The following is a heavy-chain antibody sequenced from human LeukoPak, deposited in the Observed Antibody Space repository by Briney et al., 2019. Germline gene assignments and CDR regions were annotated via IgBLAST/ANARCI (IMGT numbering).Heavy chain of an antibody. CDR3: ARDNVEGYYYGMDV. CDR1: GFTFSSYW. V-gene: IGHV3-7*01. Sequence: PGGSLRLSCAASGFTFSSYWMSWVRQAPGKGLEWVANIKQDGSEKYYVDSVKGRFTISRDNAKNSLYLQMNSLRAEDTAVYYCARDNVEGYYYGMDVWGQGTTVTVSS. CDR2: IKQDGSEK. J-gene: IGHJ6*02.